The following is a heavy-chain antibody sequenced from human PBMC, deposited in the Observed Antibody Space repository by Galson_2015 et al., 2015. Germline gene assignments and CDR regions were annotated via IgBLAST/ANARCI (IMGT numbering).Heavy chain of an antibody. V-gene: IGHV3-74*01. CDR3: AGDPDYNGFSRMDF. CDR2: INSDGSST. Sequence: SLRLSCAASGFSFSSYWMHWVRQAPGKGLVWVSRINSDGSSTTYADSVEGRFTISRDNAKNKLYLQMNSLRAEDTAVYYCAGDPDYNGFSRMDFWGKGTTGAVAS. D-gene: IGHD3-10*01. J-gene: IGHJ6*03. CDR1: GFSFSSYW.